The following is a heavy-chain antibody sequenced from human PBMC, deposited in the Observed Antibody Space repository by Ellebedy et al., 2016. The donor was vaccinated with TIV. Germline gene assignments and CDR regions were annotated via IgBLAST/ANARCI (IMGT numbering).Heavy chain of an antibody. CDR2: VRYTADS. CDR1: GGSITTSH. D-gene: IGHD3-10*01. Sequence: MPSETLSLTCTVAGGSITTSHWNWIRQSPGKGLEWLGDVRYTADSNINPSFRGLVTISLDISKNQFSLKLSSVTAADTALYYCARDPGAQGFWSSGRRYYFDYWGRGTPVTVSP. J-gene: IGHJ4*02. CDR3: ARDPGAQGFWSSGRRYYFDY. V-gene: IGHV4-59*01.